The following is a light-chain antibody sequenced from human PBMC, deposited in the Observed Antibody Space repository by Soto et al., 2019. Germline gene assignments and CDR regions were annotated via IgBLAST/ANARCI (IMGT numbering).Light chain of an antibody. J-gene: IGKJ5*01. Sequence: VLTQSPGTLSLSPGERATLSCRASQSVSNSYLAWYQQKPGQAPRLLMYGASNRATGIPDRFSGSGSETDFTLTVSRLEPEDFAVYYCQQYGTTRITFGQGTRLEIK. V-gene: IGKV3-20*01. CDR3: QQYGTTRIT. CDR2: GAS. CDR1: QSVSNSY.